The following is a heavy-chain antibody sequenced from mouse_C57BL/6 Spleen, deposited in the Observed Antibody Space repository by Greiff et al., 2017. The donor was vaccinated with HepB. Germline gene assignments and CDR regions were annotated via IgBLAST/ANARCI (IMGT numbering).Heavy chain of an antibody. CDR3: ARGLYTGAMDY. Sequence: LLPFLVSPSQSLSITCTVSGFSLTSYAISWVRQPPGKGLEWLGVIWTGGGTNYNSALKSRLSISKDNSKSQVFLKMNSLQTDDTARYYCARGLYTGAMDYWGQGTSVTVSS. V-gene: IGHV2-9-1*01. J-gene: IGHJ4*01. CDR1: GFSLTSYA. D-gene: IGHD6-1*01. CDR2: IWTGGGT.